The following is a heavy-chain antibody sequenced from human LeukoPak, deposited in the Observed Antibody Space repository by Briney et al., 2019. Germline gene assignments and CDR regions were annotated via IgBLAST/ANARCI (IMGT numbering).Heavy chain of an antibody. CDR1: AFTFSTYG. CDR2: TWYDGSNE. D-gene: IGHD6-19*01. Sequence: GGSLRLSCAASAFTFSTYGMHWVRQAPGKGLEWGAVTWYDGSNEYYADSVKGRFTISRDNSKNTLFLQMNSLRVEDTAVYYCAKNQGPVAGITDYWGQGTLVTVSS. J-gene: IGHJ4*02. V-gene: IGHV3-33*06. CDR3: AKNQGPVAGITDY.